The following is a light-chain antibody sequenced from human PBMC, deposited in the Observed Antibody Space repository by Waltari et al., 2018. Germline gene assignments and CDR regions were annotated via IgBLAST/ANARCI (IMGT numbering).Light chain of an antibody. V-gene: IGLV2-23*02. CDR2: EVT. Sequence: QSALTQPASVSGSPGQSITIPCQGTSRDIGSYDLVSWYQQHPGKAPKVIIYEVTKRPSGVSNRFSGSKSGYTASLTVSDIQTEDESDYYCCSYAGDSLWVFGGGTKLTVL. J-gene: IGLJ3*02. CDR3: CSYAGDSLWV. CDR1: SRDIGSYDL.